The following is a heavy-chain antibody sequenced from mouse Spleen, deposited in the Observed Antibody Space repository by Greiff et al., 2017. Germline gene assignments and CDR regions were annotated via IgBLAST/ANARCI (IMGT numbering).Heavy chain of an antibody. J-gene: IGHJ3*01. Sequence: VQLKESGPELVKPGASVKISCKASGYTFTDYYMNWVKQSHGKSLEWIGDINPNNGGTSYNQKFKGKATLTVDKSSSTAYMELRSLTSEDSAVYYCARSPYGSSYVAWFAYWGQGTLVTVSA. D-gene: IGHD1-1*01. CDR2: INPNNGGT. CDR1: GYTFTDYY. V-gene: IGHV1-26*01. CDR3: ARSPYGSSYVAWFAY.